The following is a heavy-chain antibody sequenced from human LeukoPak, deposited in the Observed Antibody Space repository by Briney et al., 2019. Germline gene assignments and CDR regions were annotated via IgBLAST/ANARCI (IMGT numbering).Heavy chain of an antibody. CDR1: GYTFTSYD. D-gene: IGHD2-2*01. Sequence: ASVKVSCKASGYTFTSYDINWVRQATGQGLEWMGWMNPNSGNTGYAQKFQGRVTITADESTSTAYMELSSLRSEDTAVYYCATGRDIVVVPATADAFDIWGQGTMVTVSS. CDR3: ATGRDIVVVPATADAFDI. CDR2: MNPNSGNT. V-gene: IGHV1-8*01. J-gene: IGHJ3*02.